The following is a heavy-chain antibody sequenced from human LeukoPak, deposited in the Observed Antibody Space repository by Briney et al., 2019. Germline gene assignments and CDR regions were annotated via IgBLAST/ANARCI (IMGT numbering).Heavy chain of an antibody. CDR3: ARGRRRFLEWTGGNWFDP. V-gene: IGHV4-34*01. J-gene: IGHJ5*02. Sequence: PSETLSLTCAVYGGSFSGYYWSWIRQPPGKGLEWIGEINHSGSTNYNPSLKSRVTISVDTSKNQFSLMLSSVTAADTAVYYCARGRRRFLEWTGGNWFDPWGQGTLVTVSS. D-gene: IGHD3-3*01. CDR2: INHSGST. CDR1: GGSFSGYY.